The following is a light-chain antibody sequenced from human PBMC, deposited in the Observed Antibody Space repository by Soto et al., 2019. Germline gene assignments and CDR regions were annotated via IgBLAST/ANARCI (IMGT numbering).Light chain of an antibody. Sequence: EIVLTQSPAPLSLSPGERATLSCRASQSVSSYLAWYQQKPGQAPRLLIYDASNRATGIPARFSGSGSGTDFTLTISSLEPEAFAVYYCQQRSNWPVTFGQGTRLEIK. V-gene: IGKV3-11*01. CDR2: DAS. J-gene: IGKJ5*01. CDR1: QSVSSY. CDR3: QQRSNWPVT.